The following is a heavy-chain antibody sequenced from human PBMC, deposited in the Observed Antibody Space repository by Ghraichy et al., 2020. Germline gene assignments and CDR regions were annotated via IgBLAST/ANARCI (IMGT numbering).Heavy chain of an antibody. D-gene: IGHD6-19*01. Sequence: SETLSLTCIVSGASIHSYWWSWMRQPPGKGLEWIGYLDDSGSTNYNPSLKSRVTISVDTSKNQFSLNLNSVTAADTAVYYCTRGPSYSSGWYLTNFDNWGQGTLVTVSS. CDR3: TRGPSYSSGWYLTNFDN. CDR2: LDDSGST. V-gene: IGHV4-59*01. J-gene: IGHJ4*02. CDR1: GASIHSYW.